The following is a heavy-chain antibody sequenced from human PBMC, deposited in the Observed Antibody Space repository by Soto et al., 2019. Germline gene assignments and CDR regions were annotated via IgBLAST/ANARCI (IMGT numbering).Heavy chain of an antibody. Sequence: GGSLRLSCAASGFTFSSYAMSWVRQAPGKGLEWVSAISGSGGSTYYADSVKGRFTISRDNSKNTLYLQMNSLRAEDTAVYYCAIDRCVTIFGVVITLYGMDVWGQGTTVTVSS. CDR2: ISGSGGST. D-gene: IGHD3-3*01. CDR1: GFTFSSYA. V-gene: IGHV3-23*01. J-gene: IGHJ6*02. CDR3: AIDRCVTIFGVVITLYGMDV.